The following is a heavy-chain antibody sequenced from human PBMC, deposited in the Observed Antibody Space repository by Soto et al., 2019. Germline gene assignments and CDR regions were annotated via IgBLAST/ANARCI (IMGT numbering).Heavy chain of an antibody. CDR3: VRAVGGRSAF. V-gene: IGHV3-7*04. CDR2: VYQDASEI. D-gene: IGHD3-16*01. Sequence: EVQLVESGGGLVQPGGSLTLSCTASGFTYSDHWMSWVRQAPWKGLEWVANVYQDASEIYYVDSVKGRFTISRDNARSSLLLQMNSLRVEDTAVYYCVRAVGGRSAFWGQGTLVTVSS. J-gene: IGHJ4*02. CDR1: GFTYSDHW.